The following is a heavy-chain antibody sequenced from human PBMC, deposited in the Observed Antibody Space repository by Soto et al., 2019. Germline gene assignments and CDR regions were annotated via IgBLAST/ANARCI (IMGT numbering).Heavy chain of an antibody. D-gene: IGHD6-6*01. CDR1: GGSISSSSYY. CDR3: ARRTGIAARRNWFDP. V-gene: IGHV4-39*01. Sequence: QLQLQESGPGLVKPSETLSLTCTVSGGSISSSSYYWGWIRQPPGKGLEWIGSIYYSGSTYYNPSLKSRVTISVDTSKNQFSLKLSSVTAADTAVYYCARRTGIAARRNWFDPWGQGTLVTVSS. CDR2: IYYSGST. J-gene: IGHJ5*02.